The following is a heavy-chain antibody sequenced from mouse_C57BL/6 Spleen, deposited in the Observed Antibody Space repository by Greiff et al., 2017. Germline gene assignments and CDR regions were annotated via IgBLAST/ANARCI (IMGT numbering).Heavy chain of an antibody. Sequence: VQLQQSGAELARPGASVKMSCKASGYTFTSYTMHWVKQRPGQGLEWIGYINPSSGYTKYNQKFKDKATLTADKSSSTAYMKLSSLTSEDSAVYYCASGYGPRAMDYWGQGTSVTVSS. CDR2: INPSSGYT. J-gene: IGHJ4*01. CDR1: GYTFTSYT. V-gene: IGHV1-4*01. D-gene: IGHD1-1*02. CDR3: ASGYGPRAMDY.